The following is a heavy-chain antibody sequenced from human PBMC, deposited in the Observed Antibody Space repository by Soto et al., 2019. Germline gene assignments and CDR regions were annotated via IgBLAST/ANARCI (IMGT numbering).Heavy chain of an antibody. CDR2: IYPGDSDT. V-gene: IGHV5-51*01. J-gene: IGHJ6*03. CDR1: GYSFTSYW. CDR3: ARWDAEQQLADYYMDV. D-gene: IGHD6-13*01. Sequence: GESLKISCKGSGYSFTSYWIGWVRQMPGKGLEWMGIIYPGDSDTRYSPSFQGQVTISADKSISTAYLQWSSLKASDTAMYYCARWDAEQQLADYYMDVWGKGTTVTVSS.